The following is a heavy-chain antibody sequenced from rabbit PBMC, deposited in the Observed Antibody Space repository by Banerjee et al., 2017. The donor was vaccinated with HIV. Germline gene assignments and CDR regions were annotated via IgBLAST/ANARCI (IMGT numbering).Heavy chain of an antibody. CDR3: ARSYAGYGYASNL. D-gene: IGHD6-1*01. V-gene: IGHV1S43*01. Sequence: QSLEESGGDLVKPGASLTLTCKASGIDFSSYYRMCWVRQAPGRGLELIACIYTTSGSTWYASWVNGRFTISRSTSLNTVDLQMTSLTAADTATYFCARSYAGYGYASNLWGQGTLVTVS. J-gene: IGHJ4*01. CDR2: IYTTSGST. CDR1: GIDFSSYYR.